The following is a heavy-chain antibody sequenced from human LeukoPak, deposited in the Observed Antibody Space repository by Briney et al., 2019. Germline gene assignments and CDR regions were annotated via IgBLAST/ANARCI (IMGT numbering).Heavy chain of an antibody. V-gene: IGHV3-11*06. CDR3: ARSTSAFDSPFDL. D-gene: IGHD5-12*01. Sequence: GGSLRLSCAASGFTFSDYYMNWIRQAPGKGLEWVSYISSSSGYTKYTDSVKGRFTISRDNAENSLYLQMSSLRAEDTAVYYCARSTSAFDSPFDLWGQGTLVTVSS. CDR2: ISSSSGYT. J-gene: IGHJ4*02. CDR1: GFTFSDYY.